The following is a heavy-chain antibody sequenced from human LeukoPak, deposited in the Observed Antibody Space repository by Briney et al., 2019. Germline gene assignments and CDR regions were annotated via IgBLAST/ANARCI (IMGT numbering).Heavy chain of an antibody. V-gene: IGHV3-74*01. J-gene: IGHJ4*02. CDR1: GNYW. CDR3: VSFYETY. D-gene: IGHD2/OR15-2a*01. Sequence: GGSLRLSCAASGNYWMHWVRKVPGKGLVWVSHINSDGSWTSYADSVKGRFTISKDNAKNTVYLQMNSLRAEDTAVYYCVSFYETYWGRGTLVTVSS. CDR2: INSDGSWT.